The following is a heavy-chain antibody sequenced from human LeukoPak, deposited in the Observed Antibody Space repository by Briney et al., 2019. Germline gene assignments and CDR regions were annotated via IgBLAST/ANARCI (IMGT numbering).Heavy chain of an antibody. CDR1: GFTFSGYG. D-gene: IGHD3-10*01. Sequence: GGSLRLSCAASGFTFSGYGIHWVRQAPGKGLEWVAVISYDGVKKYYADSVKGRFTISRDNSKNTLYLQMNSLRAEDTAVYYCAKDRGVIDYWGQGTLVTVSS. CDR3: AKDRGVIDY. V-gene: IGHV3-30*18. CDR2: ISYDGVKK. J-gene: IGHJ4*02.